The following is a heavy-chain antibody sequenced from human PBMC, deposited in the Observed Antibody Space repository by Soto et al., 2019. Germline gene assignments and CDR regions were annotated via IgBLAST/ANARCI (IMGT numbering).Heavy chain of an antibody. J-gene: IGHJ6*02. CDR3: AGWIQLQQYYYYGMDV. D-gene: IGHD5-18*01. CDR1: GGSISSSNW. V-gene: IGHV4-4*02. Sequence: QVQLQESGPGLVKPSGTLSLTCAVSGGSISSSNWWSWVRQPPGKGLEWIGEIYHSGSTNYNPSLKSPVPISVDKSKNQFSLKLSSVTAADTAVYYCAGWIQLQQYYYYGMDVWGQGTTVTVSS. CDR2: IYHSGST.